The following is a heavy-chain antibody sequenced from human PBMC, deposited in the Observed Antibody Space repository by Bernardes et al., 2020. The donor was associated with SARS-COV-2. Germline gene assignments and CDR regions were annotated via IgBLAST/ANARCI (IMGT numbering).Heavy chain of an antibody. CDR3: AKLRNTYYYDSSGYHFDY. CDR1: GFTFSSYA. D-gene: IGHD3-22*01. Sequence: GGSLRLSCAASGFTFSSYAMSWVRQAPGKGLEWVSAISGSGGSTYYADSVKGRFTISRDNSKNTLYLQMNSLRAEDTAVYYCAKLRNTYYYDSSGYHFDYWGQGTLVTVSS. CDR2: ISGSGGST. V-gene: IGHV3-23*01. J-gene: IGHJ4*02.